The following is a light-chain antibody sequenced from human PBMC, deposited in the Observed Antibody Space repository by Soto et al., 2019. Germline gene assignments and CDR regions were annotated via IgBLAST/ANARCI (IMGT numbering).Light chain of an antibody. CDR3: QQSYSTPGT. V-gene: IGKV1-39*01. CDR2: AAS. J-gene: IGKJ3*01. CDR1: QSISNY. Sequence: DLQMTQSPSSLSASIGDRVTITCRASQSISNYLNWYQQKPGKAPKLLIYAASRLQSGVSSRFSGSESGTDFTLTISSLQPEDFATYYCQQSYSTPGTFGPGTKVDIK.